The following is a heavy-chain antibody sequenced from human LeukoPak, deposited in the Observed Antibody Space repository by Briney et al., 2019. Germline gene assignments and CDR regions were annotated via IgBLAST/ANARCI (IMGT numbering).Heavy chain of an antibody. D-gene: IGHD3-10*01. CDR3: ARDDSMVRGVIPVY. Sequence: SETLSLTCTVSGGSISSYYWSWIRQPAGKGLEWIGRIYTSGSTNYNPSLKSRVTMSVDTSKNQFSPKLSSVTAADTAVYYCARDDSMVRGVIPVYWGQGTLVTVSS. J-gene: IGHJ4*02. CDR1: GGSISSYY. CDR2: IYTSGST. V-gene: IGHV4-4*07.